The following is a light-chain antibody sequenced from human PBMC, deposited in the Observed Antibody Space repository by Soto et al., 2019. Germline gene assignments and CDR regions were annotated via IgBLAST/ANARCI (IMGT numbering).Light chain of an antibody. Sequence: QSVLTQPASVSGSPGQSITISCSGTSNYIGGYNYVSWYQHHPGKAPKLMIFEVTNRPSGVSNRFSGSKSGNTASLTISGLQTEDEADYYCSSFEASNNLLFGGGTKLTVL. CDR1: SNYIGGYNY. J-gene: IGLJ2*01. CDR2: EVT. CDR3: SSFEASNNLL. V-gene: IGLV2-14*01.